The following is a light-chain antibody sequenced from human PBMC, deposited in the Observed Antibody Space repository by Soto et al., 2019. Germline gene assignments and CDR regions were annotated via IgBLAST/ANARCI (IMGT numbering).Light chain of an antibody. CDR2: KAS. CDR1: QSITNW. J-gene: IGKJ2*01. Sequence: EIQMTQSPSTLSASIGDSVTITCRASQSITNWLAWYQQKPGKAPKLLIYKASSLETGVPSRFSGSGFGTEFALTISSLQPDDFATYYCQQYNSYLYTFGQGTKLEI. V-gene: IGKV1-5*03. CDR3: QQYNSYLYT.